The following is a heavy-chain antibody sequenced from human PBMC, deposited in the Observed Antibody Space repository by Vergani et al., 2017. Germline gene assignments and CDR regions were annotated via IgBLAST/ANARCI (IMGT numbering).Heavy chain of an antibody. CDR3: ARVESHDYWSGDPVWAFDI. Sequence: EVQLVESGGGLVQPGGSLRLSCAASGFTFSSYWMSWVRQAPGKGLEWVANIKQDGSEKYYVDSVKGRLTISRDNAKNSLYLQMNSLRAEDTAVYYCARVESHDYWSGDPVWAFDIWGQGTMVTVSS. J-gene: IGHJ3*02. CDR2: IKQDGSEK. V-gene: IGHV3-7*01. D-gene: IGHD3-3*01. CDR1: GFTFSSYW.